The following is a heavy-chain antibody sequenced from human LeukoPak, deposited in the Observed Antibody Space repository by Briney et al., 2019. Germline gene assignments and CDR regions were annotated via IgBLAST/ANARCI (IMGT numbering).Heavy chain of an antibody. CDR1: GGSISSGDYY. V-gene: IGHV4-30-4*08. J-gene: IGHJ6*03. CDR3: ARDGVHYDFWSGPTGGRYYYYMDV. D-gene: IGHD3-3*01. Sequence: SQTLSLTSTVSGGSISSGDYYWSWIRQPPGKGLEWIGYIYYSGSTYYNPSLKSRVTISVDTSKNQFSLKLSSVTAADTAVCYCARDGVHYDFWSGPTGGRYYYYMDVWGKGTTVTVSS. CDR2: IYYSGST.